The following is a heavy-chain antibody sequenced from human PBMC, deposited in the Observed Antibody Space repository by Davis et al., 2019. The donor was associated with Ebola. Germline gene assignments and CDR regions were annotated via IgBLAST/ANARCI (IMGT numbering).Heavy chain of an antibody. CDR1: GFTFSSYS. CDR3: ARDASTVTTNWFDP. Sequence: GGSLRLSCAASGFTFSSYSMNRVRQAPGKGLEWVSYISSSSSTIYYADSVKGRFTISRDNAKNSLYLQMNSLRDEDTAVYYCARDASTVTTNWFDPWGQGTLVTVSS. J-gene: IGHJ5*02. CDR2: ISSSSSTI. D-gene: IGHD4-17*01. V-gene: IGHV3-48*02.